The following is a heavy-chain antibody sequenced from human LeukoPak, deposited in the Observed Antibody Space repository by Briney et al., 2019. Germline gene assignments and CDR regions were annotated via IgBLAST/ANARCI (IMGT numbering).Heavy chain of an antibody. Sequence: GGSLRLSCAASGFTFSSYGMSWVRQAPGKGLEWVSAISGSGGSTYYADSVKGRFTISRDNSKNTLYLQMNSLRAEDTAVYYCAKCRRYSGSYYVWVFDYWGQGTLVTVSS. V-gene: IGHV3-23*01. CDR3: AKCRRYSGSYYVWVFDY. D-gene: IGHD1-26*01. J-gene: IGHJ4*02. CDR1: GFTFSSYG. CDR2: ISGSGGST.